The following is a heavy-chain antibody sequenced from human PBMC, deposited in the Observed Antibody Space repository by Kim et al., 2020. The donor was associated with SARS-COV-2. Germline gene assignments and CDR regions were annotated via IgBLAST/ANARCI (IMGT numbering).Heavy chain of an antibody. CDR3: ASHYYDSSGYYSPDY. CDR2: IYYSGST. J-gene: IGHJ4*02. V-gene: IGHV4-39*01. Sequence: SETLSLTCTVSGGSISSSSYYWGWLRQPPGKGLAWIGSIYYSGSTYYNPTLKSRVTISVDTDKNQFSLKLSSVAAADTAVYYCASHYYDSSGYYSPDYWGQGTLVTVSS. D-gene: IGHD3-22*01. CDR1: GGSISSSSYY.